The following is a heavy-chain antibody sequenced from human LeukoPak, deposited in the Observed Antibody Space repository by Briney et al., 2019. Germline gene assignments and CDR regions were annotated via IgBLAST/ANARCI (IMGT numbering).Heavy chain of an antibody. CDR1: GGSISSSSYY. V-gene: IGHV4-39*01. J-gene: IGHJ4*02. D-gene: IGHD6-13*01. CDR2: IYYSGST. Sequence: SETLSLTCTVSGGSISSSSYYWGWIRQPPGKGLDWIGNIYYSGSTYYSPSLKSRVTISVDTSQNEFSLKLSSVTAADTAVYYCASLYSSSWYYYFDYWGQGTLVTVSS. CDR3: ASLYSSSWYYYFDY.